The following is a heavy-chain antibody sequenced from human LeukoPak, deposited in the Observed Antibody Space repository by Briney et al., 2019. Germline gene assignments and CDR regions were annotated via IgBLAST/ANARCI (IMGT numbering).Heavy chain of an antibody. CDR1: GGSISSSSYY. J-gene: IGHJ4*02. Sequence: SETLSLTCTVSGGSISSSSYYWSWIRQPAGKGLEWIGRIYISGSTNYNPSLKSRVTMSVDTSKNQFSLKLSSVTAADTAVYYCARDRGTWNDDGFDYWGQGTLVTVSS. D-gene: IGHD1-1*01. CDR3: ARDRGTWNDDGFDY. V-gene: IGHV4-61*02. CDR2: IYISGST.